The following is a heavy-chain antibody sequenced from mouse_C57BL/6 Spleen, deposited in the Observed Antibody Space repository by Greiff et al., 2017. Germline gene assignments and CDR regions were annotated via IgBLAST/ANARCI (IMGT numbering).Heavy chain of an antibody. Sequence: EVKLVESVAELVRPGASVKLSCTASGFNIKNTYMHWVKQRPEQGLEWIGRIDPANGNTKYAPKFQGKATITADTSSNTAYLQLSSLTSEDTAIYYCARERFFSFITTVVATRGFDYWGQGTTLTVSS. CDR3: ARERFFSFITTVVATRGFDY. CDR2: IDPANGNT. CDR1: GFNIKNTY. V-gene: IGHV14-3*01. D-gene: IGHD1-1*01. J-gene: IGHJ2*01.